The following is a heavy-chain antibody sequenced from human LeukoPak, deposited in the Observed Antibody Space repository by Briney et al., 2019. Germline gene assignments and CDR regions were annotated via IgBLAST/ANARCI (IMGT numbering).Heavy chain of an antibody. CDR3: AKDQGGIQLGEFDY. V-gene: IGHV3-30*04. D-gene: IGHD5-18*01. Sequence: GGSLRLSCAASGFTFSSYAMHWVRQAPGKGLEWVAVISYDGSNKYCADSVKGRFTISRDNSKNTLYLQMNSLRAEDTAVYYCAKDQGGIQLGEFDYWGQGTLVTVSS. CDR1: GFTFSSYA. J-gene: IGHJ4*02. CDR2: ISYDGSNK.